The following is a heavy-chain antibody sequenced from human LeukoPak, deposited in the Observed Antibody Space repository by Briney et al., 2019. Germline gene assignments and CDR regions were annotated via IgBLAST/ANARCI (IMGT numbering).Heavy chain of an antibody. V-gene: IGHV4-59*01. CDR2: IYYSGST. CDR1: GGSISSYY. CDR3: ARGNYYYYGMDV. Sequence: SETLSLTCTVSGGSISSYYWSWIRQPPGKGLEWIGYIYYSGSTNYNPSLKSRVTVSVDTSKNQFSLNLSSVTAADTAVYYCARGNYYYYGMDVWGQGTTVTVSS. J-gene: IGHJ6*02.